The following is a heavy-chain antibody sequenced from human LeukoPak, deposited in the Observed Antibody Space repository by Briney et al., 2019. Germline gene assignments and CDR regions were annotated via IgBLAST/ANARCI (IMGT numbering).Heavy chain of an antibody. CDR1: GFTFSSYA. CDR3: AKSHRVLRYFDWLPDY. Sequence: GGSLRLSCAASGFTFSSYAMSWVRQAPGKGLEWVSAISGSGGSTYYADSVKGRFTISRDNSKNTLYLQMNSLRAEDTAVYHCAKSHRVLRYFDWLPDYWGQGTLVTVSS. D-gene: IGHD3-9*01. CDR2: ISGSGGST. V-gene: IGHV3-23*01. J-gene: IGHJ4*02.